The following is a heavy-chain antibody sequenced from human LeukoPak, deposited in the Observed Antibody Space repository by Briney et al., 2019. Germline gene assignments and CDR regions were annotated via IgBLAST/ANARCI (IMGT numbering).Heavy chain of an antibody. CDR1: GGSISSGSYY. CDR3: ARDLPGYSSSWYAFDI. J-gene: IGHJ3*02. Sequence: SETLSLTCTVSGGSISSGSYYWSWIRQPAGKGLEWIGRIYTSGSTNYNPSLKSRVTISVDTSKNQFSLKLRSVTAADTAVYYCARDLPGYSSSWYAFDIWGQGTMVTVSS. V-gene: IGHV4-61*02. CDR2: IYTSGST. D-gene: IGHD6-13*01.